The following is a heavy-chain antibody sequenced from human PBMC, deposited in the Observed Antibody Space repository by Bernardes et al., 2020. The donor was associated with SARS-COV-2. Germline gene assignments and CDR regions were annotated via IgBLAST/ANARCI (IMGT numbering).Heavy chain of an antibody. V-gene: IGHV3-23*01. Sequence: GGSLRLSCAASGFTFSSYAMSWVRQAPGKGLEWVSAISVSGGSTYYADSVKGRFTISRDNSKNTLYLQMNSLRAEDTAVYYCAKARSRITIFGVVIDDAFDTWGQGTMVTVSS. CDR1: GFTFSSYA. D-gene: IGHD3-3*01. CDR2: ISVSGGST. J-gene: IGHJ3*02. CDR3: AKARSRITIFGVVIDDAFDT.